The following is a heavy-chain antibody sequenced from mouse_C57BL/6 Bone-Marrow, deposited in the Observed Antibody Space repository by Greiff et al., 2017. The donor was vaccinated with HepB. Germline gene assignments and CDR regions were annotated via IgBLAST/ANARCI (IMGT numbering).Heavy chain of an antibody. CDR1: GFSLTSYG. V-gene: IGHV2-2*01. CDR3: ASYYYGSSRYYYAMDY. Sequence: VQLQQSGPGLVQPSQSLSITCTVSGFSLTSYGVHWVRQSPGKGLEWLGVIWSGGSTDYNAAFISRLSISKDNSKSQVFFKMNSLQADDKAIYYCASYYYGSSRYYYAMDYWGQGTSVTVSS. D-gene: IGHD1-1*01. J-gene: IGHJ4*01. CDR2: IWSGGST.